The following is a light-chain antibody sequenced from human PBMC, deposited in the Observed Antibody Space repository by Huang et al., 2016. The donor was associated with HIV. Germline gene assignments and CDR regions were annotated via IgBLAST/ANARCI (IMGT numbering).Light chain of an antibody. V-gene: IGKV3-11*01. Sequence: EIVLTQSPATLSLSPGERATLPCRASQSVNNFISWHQQKPGQAPRLLIYDASNRAAGIPARLSGSGSGTDCTLTISSLEPEDSAVYYCQQRSNWPHTFGQGTKLEIK. CDR1: QSVNNF. CDR2: DAS. J-gene: IGKJ2*01. CDR3: QQRSNWPHT.